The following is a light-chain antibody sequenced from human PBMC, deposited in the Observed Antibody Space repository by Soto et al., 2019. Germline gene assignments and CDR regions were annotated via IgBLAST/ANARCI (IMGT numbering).Light chain of an antibody. Sequence: QAVLTQPASVSGSPGQSITISCTGTSSDVGAYNYVSWYQHHPGKAPKLMIYEVNNRPSGVSDRFSGSKSGNTASLTISSLQPEDEADYYCSSFTTSTTLLFGGGTKVTVL. CDR1: SSDVGAYNY. CDR3: SSFTTSTTLL. CDR2: EVN. J-gene: IGLJ2*01. V-gene: IGLV2-14*01.